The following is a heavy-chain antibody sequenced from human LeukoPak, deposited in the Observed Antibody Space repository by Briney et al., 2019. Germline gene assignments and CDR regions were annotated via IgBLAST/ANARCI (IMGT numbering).Heavy chain of an antibody. CDR2: IYYSGST. J-gene: IGHJ3*02. CDR1: GGSISSYY. V-gene: IGHV4-59*01. Sequence: SETLSLTCTVSGGSISSYYWSWIRQPPGKGLEWIGYIYYSGSTNYNPSLKSRVTISVDTSKNQFSLKLSSVTAADTAVYYCARDMREYAAFDIWGQGTMVTVSS. CDR3: ARDMREYAAFDI. D-gene: IGHD2/OR15-2a*01.